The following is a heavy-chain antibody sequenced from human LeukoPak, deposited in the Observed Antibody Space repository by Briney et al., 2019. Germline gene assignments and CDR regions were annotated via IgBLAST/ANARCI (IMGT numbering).Heavy chain of an antibody. Sequence: PGGSPRLSCAASGFTFTAYSMNWVRQAPGKGLEWLSCISSSTGAMNYADSVKGRFTISRDKAKKSVFLQMNSLRDEDTAVYYCARGEASAVLDYWGQGTRVTVSS. CDR1: GFTFTAYS. D-gene: IGHD6-13*01. CDR3: ARGEASAVLDY. V-gene: IGHV3-48*02. CDR2: ISSSTGAM. J-gene: IGHJ4*02.